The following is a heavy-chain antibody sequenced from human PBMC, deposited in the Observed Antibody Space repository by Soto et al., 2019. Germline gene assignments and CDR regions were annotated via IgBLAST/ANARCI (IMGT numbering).Heavy chain of an antibody. CDR2: IKQDGSEK. D-gene: IGHD3-10*01. J-gene: IGHJ6*02. Sequence: GSLRLSCAASGFTFSSYWMSWVRQAPGKGLEWVANIKQDGSEKYYVDSVKGRFTISRDNAKNSLYLQMNSLRAEDTAVYYCAREGLTYYYGSGSYYYYYGMDVWGQGTTVTVSS. CDR3: AREGLTYYYGSGSYYYYYGMDV. V-gene: IGHV3-7*01. CDR1: GFTFSSYW.